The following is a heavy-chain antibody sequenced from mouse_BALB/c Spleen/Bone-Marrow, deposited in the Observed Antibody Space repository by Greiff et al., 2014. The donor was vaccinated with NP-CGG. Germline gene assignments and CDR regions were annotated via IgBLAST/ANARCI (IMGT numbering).Heavy chain of an antibody. V-gene: IGHV5-6-5*01. Sequence: EVQGEESGGGLVKPGGSLKLSCAASGFTFSGYAMSWVRQTPEKRLEWVASICSGGSTFYPDSVKGRFTISRDNARNILYLQRSSLRSEDTAMYYCARIKTTILTTVYWYFDVWGAGTPVTVSS. CDR2: ICSGGST. CDR1: GFTFSGYA. D-gene: IGHD2-5*01. CDR3: ARIKTTILTTVYWYFDV. J-gene: IGHJ1*01.